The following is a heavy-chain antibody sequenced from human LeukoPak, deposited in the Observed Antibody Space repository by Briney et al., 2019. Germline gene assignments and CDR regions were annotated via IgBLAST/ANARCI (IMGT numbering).Heavy chain of an antibody. CDR3: ARGRGTSGSNRDFYYYYYMDV. V-gene: IGHV1-3*01. CDR1: GFTFSGSA. D-gene: IGHD2-15*01. J-gene: IGHJ6*03. Sequence: PGGSLRLSCAASGFTFSGSAIHWVRQAPGQRPEWMGWMNAGNGNTKYSQKFQGRITLIRDTSAATAYMELSSLRHDDLAVYYCARGRGTSGSNRDFYYYYYMDVWGKGTTVTVSS. CDR2: MNAGNGNT.